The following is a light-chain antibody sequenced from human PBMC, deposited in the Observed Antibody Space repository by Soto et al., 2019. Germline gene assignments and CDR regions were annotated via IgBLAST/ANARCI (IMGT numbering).Light chain of an antibody. J-gene: IGKJ1*01. V-gene: IGKV3-20*01. CDR1: QSVSSSY. CDR2: GAS. Sequence: EIVLTQSPGTLSLSPGERATLACRASQSVSSSYLAWYQQKPGQAPRLLIYGASSRATAIPDRFSCSGSGTDFSLTISRLEPEDFAVYYCHQYGSSPRTFGQGTKVEIK. CDR3: HQYGSSPRT.